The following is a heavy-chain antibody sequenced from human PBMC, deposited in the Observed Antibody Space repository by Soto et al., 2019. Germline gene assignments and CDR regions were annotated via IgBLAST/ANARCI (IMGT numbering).Heavy chain of an antibody. D-gene: IGHD3-9*01. J-gene: IGHJ6*02. CDR3: ARGSYDILTGYYIYYYYGMDV. CDR2: INHSGST. CDR1: GGSFSGYY. Sequence: QVQLQQWGAGLLKPSETLSLTCAVYGGSFSGYYWSWIRQPPGKGLGWSGEINHSGSTNYNPSLKSRVTISVDTSKNQFSLKLSSVTAADTAVYYCARGSYDILTGYYIYYYYGMDVWGQGTTVTVSS. V-gene: IGHV4-34*01.